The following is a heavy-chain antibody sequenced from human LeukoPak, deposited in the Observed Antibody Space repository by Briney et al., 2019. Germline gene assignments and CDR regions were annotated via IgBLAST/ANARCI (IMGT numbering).Heavy chain of an antibody. CDR3: IKDNGYLQY. V-gene: IGHV3-15*01. CDR1: GFTPSNAW. J-gene: IGHJ1*01. Sequence: GGSLRLSCAASGFTPSNAWMSWVRQAPGKGLEWVGCIKSKTDDGTTDYAAPVKGRFTISRDDSKNTLYLQMNSLKTEDTAVYYCIKDNGYLQYWGQGTLVIVSS. CDR2: IKSKTDDGTT.